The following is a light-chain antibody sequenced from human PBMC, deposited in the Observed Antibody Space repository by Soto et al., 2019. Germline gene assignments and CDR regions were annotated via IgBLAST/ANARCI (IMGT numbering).Light chain of an antibody. CDR3: QQYENLPT. CDR2: DAS. Sequence: DIQVTQTPSSLSASVGDRVPITCQASQDITNYLNWYQQKPGKAPKLLIYDASNLEAGVPSRFRGSGSGTDFTFTISRLQPEDIATYYCQQYENLPTFGQRTRLEI. V-gene: IGKV1-33*01. J-gene: IGKJ5*01. CDR1: QDITNY.